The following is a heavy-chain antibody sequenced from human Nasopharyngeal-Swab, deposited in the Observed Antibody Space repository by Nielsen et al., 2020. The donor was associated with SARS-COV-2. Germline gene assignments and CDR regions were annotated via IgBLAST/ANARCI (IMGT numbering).Heavy chain of an antibody. Sequence: GGSLRLSCAASGFTFSSYEMNWVRQAPGKGLEWVSYISSSGSTIYCADSVKGRFTISRDNAKNSLYLQMNSLRAEDTAVYYCARDSPRRGKNDYWGQGTLVTVSS. CDR1: GFTFSSYE. D-gene: IGHD5-24*01. CDR2: ISSSGSTI. J-gene: IGHJ4*02. V-gene: IGHV3-48*03. CDR3: ARDSPRRGKNDY.